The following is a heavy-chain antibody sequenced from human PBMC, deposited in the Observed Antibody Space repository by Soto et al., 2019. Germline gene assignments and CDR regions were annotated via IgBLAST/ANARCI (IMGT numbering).Heavy chain of an antibody. J-gene: IGHJ4*02. CDR2: ISGSGGST. D-gene: IGHD3-3*01. CDR3: AKDQSGMYDFWSGYYNWGNYY. Sequence: EVQLLESGEGLVQPGGSLRLSCAASGFTFSSYAMSWVGQAPGKGLEWVSAISGSGGSTYYADSVKGRFTISRDNSKNTLYLQMNSLRAEDTAVYYCAKDQSGMYDFWSGYYNWGNYYWGQGTLVTVSS. V-gene: IGHV3-23*01. CDR1: GFTFSSYA.